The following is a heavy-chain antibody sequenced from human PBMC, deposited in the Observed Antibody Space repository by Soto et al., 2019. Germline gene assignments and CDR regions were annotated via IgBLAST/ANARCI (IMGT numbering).Heavy chain of an antibody. D-gene: IGHD5-12*01. CDR2: IYSGGST. V-gene: IGHV3-53*01. J-gene: IGHJ6*02. CDR1: GFTVSSNY. Sequence: GGSLRLSCVASGFTVSSNYMSWVRQAPGKGLEWVSVIYSGGSTYYADSVKGRFTISRDNSKNTLYLQMNSLRAEDTAVYYCTRPKNELRFYSYNGIDVWGQGTTVTVSS. CDR3: TRPKNELRFYSYNGIDV.